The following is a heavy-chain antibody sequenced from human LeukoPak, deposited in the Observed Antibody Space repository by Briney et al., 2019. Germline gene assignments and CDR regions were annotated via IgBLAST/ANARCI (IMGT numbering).Heavy chain of an antibody. Sequence: ASVKVSCKASGYTFTGYYIHWVRQAPGQGLEWMGWINPDSGGTNYAQKFQGRVTMTRDTSIRTAYMELSRLRSDDTAVYYCARGWGTGSYLKSGFGYWGQGTLVTVSS. D-gene: IGHD1-26*01. CDR2: INPDSGGT. J-gene: IGHJ4*02. CDR3: ARGWGTGSYLKSGFGY. CDR1: GYTFTGYY. V-gene: IGHV1-2*02.